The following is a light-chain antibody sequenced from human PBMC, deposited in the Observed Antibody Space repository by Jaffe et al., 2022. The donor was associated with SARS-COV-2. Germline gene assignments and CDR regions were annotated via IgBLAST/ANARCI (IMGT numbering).Light chain of an antibody. CDR1: SSDVGGYNY. J-gene: IGLJ3*02. Sequence: QSALTQPPSASGSPGQSVTISCTGTSSDVGGYNYVSWFQQHPGKAPKLMIYEVSKRPSGVPDRFSGSKSGNTASLTVSGLQAEDEADYYCSSYAGNRIWVFGGGTKLTVL. V-gene: IGLV2-8*01. CDR2: EVS. CDR3: SSYAGNRIWV.